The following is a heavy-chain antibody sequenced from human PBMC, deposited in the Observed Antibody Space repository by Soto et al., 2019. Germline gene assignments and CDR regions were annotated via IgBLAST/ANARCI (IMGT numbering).Heavy chain of an antibody. CDR2: LYWDDDK. D-gene: IGHD1-26*01. CDR1: GFSLSTSGVG. J-gene: IGHJ6*02. V-gene: IGHV2-5*02. Sequence: QITLKESGPTLVKPTQTLTLTCTFSGFSLSTSGVGVGWIRQPPGKALEWLALLYWDDDKRYSPSLKSRLTITQDTSKNQVVLTMTNMDPVDTATYYCAHSFGGSYYYYYYGMDVWGQGTTVTVSS. CDR3: AHSFGGSYYYYYYGMDV.